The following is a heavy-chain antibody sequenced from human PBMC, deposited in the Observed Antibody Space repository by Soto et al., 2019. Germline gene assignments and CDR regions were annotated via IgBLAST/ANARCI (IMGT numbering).Heavy chain of an antibody. J-gene: IGHJ4*02. D-gene: IGHD3-9*01. CDR3: ARMTYYDFLTGYPSAYYFHY. CDR2: IYYRGST. V-gene: IGHV4-59*01. CDR1: GGSITTDD. Sequence: SENRSLTWTGSGGSITTDDWSWIRQPPGKGLEWIGYIYYRGSTNYNPSLKSRVTRSVDTSKNQFSLKLGSVTAADTAVYYCARMTYYDFLTGYPSAYYFHYWAQGPLVTVS.